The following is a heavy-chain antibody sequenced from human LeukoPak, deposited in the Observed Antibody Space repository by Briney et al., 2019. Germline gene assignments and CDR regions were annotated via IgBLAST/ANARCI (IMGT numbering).Heavy chain of an antibody. CDR1: DGSISSGGYY. D-gene: IGHD3-10*01. CDR2: SGCSGTP. CDR3: ARGALGHLDSGSGSPKYYYYGMDV. J-gene: IGHJ6*02. Sequence: SQTLSLTCTVSDGSISSGGYYWNWIRQHPGKGLEGIGYSGCSGTPYYNPSLKSRVTIFVDTSENQFSLKLSSATAAHTAVYYCARGALGHLDSGSGSPKYYYYGMDVWGQGTTVTVSS. V-gene: IGHV4-31*03.